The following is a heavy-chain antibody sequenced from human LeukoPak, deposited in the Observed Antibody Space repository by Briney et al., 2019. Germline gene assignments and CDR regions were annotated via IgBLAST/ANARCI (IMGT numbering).Heavy chain of an antibody. CDR2: ISAYNGNT. V-gene: IGHV1-18*01. Sequence: ASVKVSCKASGYTFTSYGISWVRQAPGQGLEWMGWISAYNGNTNYAQKLQGRVTMTTDTSTSTAYMELRSLRSGDTAVYYCARVTRRGGSYNWFDPWGQGTLVTVSS. J-gene: IGHJ5*02. CDR1: GYTFTSYG. D-gene: IGHD2-15*01. CDR3: ARVTRRGGSYNWFDP.